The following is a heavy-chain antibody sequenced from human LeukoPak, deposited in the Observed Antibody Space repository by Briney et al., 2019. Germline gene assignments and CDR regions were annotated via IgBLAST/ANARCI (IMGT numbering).Heavy chain of an antibody. Sequence: NPGGSLRLSCAASGFTFSDYYMSWIRQAPGKGLEWVSYISSSGSTIYYADSVKGRFTISRDNAKNSLYLQMNSLRAEDTAVYYCARLPTDPFTGHSGSYGWFDPWGQGTLVTVSS. CDR1: GFTFSDYY. CDR3: ARLPTDPFTGHSGSYGWFDP. CDR2: ISSSGSTI. D-gene: IGHD1-26*01. J-gene: IGHJ5*02. V-gene: IGHV3-11*01.